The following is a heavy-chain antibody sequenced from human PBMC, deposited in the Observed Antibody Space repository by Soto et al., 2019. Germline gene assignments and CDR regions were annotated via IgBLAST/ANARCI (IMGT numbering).Heavy chain of an antibody. D-gene: IGHD2-15*01. CDR2: IIPILGIA. Sequence: SVKVSCKASGGTFSSYTISWVRQAPGQGLEWMGRIIPILGIANYAQKFQGRVTITADKSTSTAYMELSSLRSEDTAVYYCARDLDCSGGSCYLNYWGQGTLVTVSS. J-gene: IGHJ4*02. CDR3: ARDLDCSGGSCYLNY. CDR1: GGTFSSYT. V-gene: IGHV1-69*04.